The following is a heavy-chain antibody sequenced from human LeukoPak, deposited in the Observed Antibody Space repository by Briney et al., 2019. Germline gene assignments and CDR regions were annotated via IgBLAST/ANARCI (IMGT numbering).Heavy chain of an antibody. CDR1: GFTFSTYA. D-gene: IGHD2/OR15-2a*01. J-gene: IGHJ6*02. CDR3: ARVGTTSNFYYYYGMDV. Sequence: PGGSLRLSCAASGFTFSTYAMSWVRQAPGKGLEWVSTISSGGTNTYYVDSVKGRFTISRDNSKSTLSLQMNSLRAEDTAVYYCARVGTTSNFYYYYGMDVWGQGTTVTVSS. V-gene: IGHV3-23*01. CDR2: ISSGGTNT.